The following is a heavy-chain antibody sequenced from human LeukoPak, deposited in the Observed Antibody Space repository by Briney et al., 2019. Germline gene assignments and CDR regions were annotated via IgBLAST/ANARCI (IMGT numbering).Heavy chain of an antibody. J-gene: IGHJ4*02. Sequence: ASVKVSCKASGYTFNDYYLHWVRLAPGQGLEWMGRISPNSGGTDYAQKFQGKVTMTRDASISTVYMDLNRLRSDDTAIYYCARQLETTSWFDYWGQGTLVIVSS. CDR1: GYTFNDYY. CDR2: ISPNSGGT. V-gene: IGHV1-2*06. CDR3: ARQLETTSWFDY. D-gene: IGHD2-2*01.